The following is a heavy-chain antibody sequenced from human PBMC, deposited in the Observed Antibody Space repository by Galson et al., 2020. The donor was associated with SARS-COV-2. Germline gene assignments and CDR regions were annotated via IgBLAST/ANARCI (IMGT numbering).Heavy chain of an antibody. CDR2: IYYSGST. CDR1: GGSISSGGYY. J-gene: IGHJ4*02. CDR3: ARDRGVATISFDY. D-gene: IGHD5-12*01. V-gene: IGHV4-31*03. Sequence: SETLSLTCTVFGGSISSGGYYWSWIRQHPGKGLEWIGYIYYSGSTYYNPSLKSRVTISVDTSKNQFSLKLSSVTAADTAVYYCARDRGVATISFDYWGQGTLVTVSS.